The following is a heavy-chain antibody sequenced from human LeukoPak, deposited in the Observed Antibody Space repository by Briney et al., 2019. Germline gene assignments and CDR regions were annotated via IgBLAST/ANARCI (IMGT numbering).Heavy chain of an antibody. CDR1: GFIFSDYG. CDR2: TRFDGSIK. D-gene: IGHD1-1*01. J-gene: IGHJ4*02. Sequence: GGSLRLSCAVSGFIFSDYGFHWVRQAPGKGLEWVAVTRFDGSIKQYADSVKGRFTISRDASKNTLYLKMTFLKSEDTAVYYCARWGGTRQYYFDYWGQGTLVTVSS. V-gene: IGHV3-33*01. CDR3: ARWGGTRQYYFDY.